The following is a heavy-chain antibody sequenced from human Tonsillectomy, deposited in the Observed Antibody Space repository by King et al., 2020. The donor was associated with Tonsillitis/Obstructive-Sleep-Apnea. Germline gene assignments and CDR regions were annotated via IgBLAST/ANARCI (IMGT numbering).Heavy chain of an antibody. CDR1: TFTFSDFC. CDR3: TRDPFCGGDCYYGAFDI. V-gene: IGHV3-7*04. D-gene: IGHD2-21*01. CDR2: INQDGSET. Sequence: VQLVESGGGLVQPGGSLRLSCAASTFTFSDFCMTWVRQAPGKGLEWVANINQDGSETQYVDSVRGRFTISRDNAKNSLYLHMNSLRGEDTDVYYCTRDPFCGGDCYYGAFDIWGRGTMVTVSS. J-gene: IGHJ3*02.